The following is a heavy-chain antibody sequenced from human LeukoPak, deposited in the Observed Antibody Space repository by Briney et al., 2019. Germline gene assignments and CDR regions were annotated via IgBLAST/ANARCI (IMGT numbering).Heavy chain of an antibody. CDR3: ASNTGTVFDY. D-gene: IGHD7-27*01. CDR1: GDFITAYY. V-gene: IGHV4-59*01. J-gene: IGHJ4*02. Sequence: SETLSLTCTVSGDFITAYYWSWIRQPPGKGLEWIGYVYYSGSTEYNPSLRSRVTISLDMSKHQFSLTLTSVTAADTAVYYCASNTGTVFDYWGQGALVTVSS. CDR2: VYYSGST.